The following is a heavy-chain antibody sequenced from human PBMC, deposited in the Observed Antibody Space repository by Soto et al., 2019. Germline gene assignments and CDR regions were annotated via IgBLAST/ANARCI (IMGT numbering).Heavy chain of an antibody. Sequence: PVGSLRLSCAASGFTFSSYAMSWVRQAPGKGLEWVSAISGSGGSTYYADSVKGRFTISRDNSKNTLYLQMNSLRAEDTAVYYCAKGPNRFYAVQLDYWGQGTLVTVSS. CDR3: AKGPNRFYAVQLDY. CDR1: GFTFSSYA. D-gene: IGHD2-2*01. V-gene: IGHV3-23*01. J-gene: IGHJ4*02. CDR2: ISGSGGST.